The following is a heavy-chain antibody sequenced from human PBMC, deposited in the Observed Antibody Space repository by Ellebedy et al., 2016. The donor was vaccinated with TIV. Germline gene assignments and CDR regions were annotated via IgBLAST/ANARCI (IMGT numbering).Heavy chain of an antibody. CDR1: GGSFSGYY. CDR2: INHSGST. Sequence: MPSETLSLTCAVYGGSFSGYYWSWIRQPPGKGLEWIGEINHSGSTNYNPSLKSRVTESVDTSKNQFSLKLSSVTAADTAVYYCARLGWGIVATKFDYWGQGTLVTVSS. J-gene: IGHJ4*02. CDR3: ARLGWGIVATKFDY. D-gene: IGHD5-12*01. V-gene: IGHV4-34*01.